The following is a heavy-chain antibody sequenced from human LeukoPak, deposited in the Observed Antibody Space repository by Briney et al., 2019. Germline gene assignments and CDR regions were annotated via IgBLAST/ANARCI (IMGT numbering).Heavy chain of an antibody. D-gene: IGHD3-10*01. J-gene: IGHJ5*02. CDR1: GGSISSYY. V-gene: IGHV4-59*12. CDR3: ARDVVNGSGSYEWFDP. CDR2: IYYSGST. Sequence: SETLSLTCTVSGGSISSYYWSWIRQPPGKGLEWIGYIYYSGSTYYNPSFKSRVTISVDTSKNQFSLKLSSVTAADTAVYYCARDVVNGSGSYEWFDPWGQGTLVTVSS.